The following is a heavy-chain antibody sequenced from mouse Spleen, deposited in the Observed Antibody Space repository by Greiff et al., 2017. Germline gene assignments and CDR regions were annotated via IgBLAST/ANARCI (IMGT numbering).Heavy chain of an antibody. J-gene: IGHJ1*01. CDR1: GYAFSSYW. D-gene: IGHD1-1*02. Sequence: QVQLKESGAELVKPGASVKISCKASGYAFSSYWMNWVKQRPGKGLEWIGQIYPGDGDTNYNGKFKGKATLTADKSSSTAYMQLSSLTSEDSAVYFCARWNSPGRFDVWGAGTTVTVSS. CDR3: ARWNSPGRFDV. CDR2: IYPGDGDT. V-gene: IGHV1-80*01.